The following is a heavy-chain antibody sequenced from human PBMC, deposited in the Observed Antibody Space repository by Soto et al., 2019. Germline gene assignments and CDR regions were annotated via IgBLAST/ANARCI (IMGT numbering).Heavy chain of an antibody. CDR1: GFTFDDYT. V-gene: IGHV3-43*01. CDR2: ISWDGGST. CDR3: AKEAMLRFLEWSAGYYFDY. D-gene: IGHD3-3*01. Sequence: EVQLVESGGVVVQPGGSLRLSCAASGFTFDDYTMHWVRQAPGKGLEWVSLISWDGGSTYYADSVKGRFTISRDNSKNXLXXQMNSLRTEDTALYYCAKEAMLRFLEWSAGYYFDYWGQGTLVTVSS. J-gene: IGHJ4*02.